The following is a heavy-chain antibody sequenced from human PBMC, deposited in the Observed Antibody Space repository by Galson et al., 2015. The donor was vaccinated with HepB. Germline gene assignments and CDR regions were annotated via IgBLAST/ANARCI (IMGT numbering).Heavy chain of an antibody. CDR1: GYTFTGYY. CDR3: ARWVQGYSSSWYFFNYAFDI. V-gene: IGHV1-2*02. CDR2: INPNSGGT. J-gene: IGHJ3*02. D-gene: IGHD6-13*01. Sequence: SVKVSCKASGYTFTGYYMHWVRQAPGQGLEWMGWINPNSGGTNYAQKFQGRVTMTRDTSISTAYMELSRLRSDDTAVYYCARWVQGYSSSWYFFNYAFDIWGQGTMVTVSS.